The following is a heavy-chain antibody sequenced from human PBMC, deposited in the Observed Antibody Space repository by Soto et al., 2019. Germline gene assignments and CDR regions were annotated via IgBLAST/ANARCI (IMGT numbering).Heavy chain of an antibody. Sequence: PSQTLSLTCAISGDSVSSNSAAWNWIRQSPSRGLEWLGRTYYRSKWYNDYAVSVKSRITINPDTSKNQFSLQLNSVTPEDTAVYYCAGDRRAYSSGWSPLSYYYYGMDVWGQGTTVTVSS. CDR3: AGDRRAYSSGWSPLSYYYYGMDV. D-gene: IGHD6-19*01. V-gene: IGHV6-1*01. CDR2: TYYRSKWYN. CDR1: GDSVSSNSAA. J-gene: IGHJ6*02.